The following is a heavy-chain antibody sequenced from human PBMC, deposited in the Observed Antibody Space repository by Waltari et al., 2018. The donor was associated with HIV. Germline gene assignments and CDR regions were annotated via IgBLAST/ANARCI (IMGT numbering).Heavy chain of an antibody. J-gene: IGHJ4*02. V-gene: IGHV3-74*01. D-gene: IGHD4-17*01. CDR2: INGDGSGT. Sequence: ESQLVESWGGLVEAWGSLRPACAAAGFTFRSLWMHWVRQAPGKGLVWVARINGDGSGTSYADSVRGRFSISRENAENSLHLHMNSVRPEDTGLYYCTREGVETTAPADYWGQGTLVTVSS. CDR3: TREGVETTAPADY. CDR1: GFTFRSLW.